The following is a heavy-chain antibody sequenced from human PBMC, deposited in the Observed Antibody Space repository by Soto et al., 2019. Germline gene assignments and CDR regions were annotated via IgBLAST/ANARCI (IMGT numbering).Heavy chain of an antibody. CDR1: GGSFSGYY. J-gene: IGHJ4*02. CDR3: ARGEWGSTVTR. CDR2: INHSGST. Sequence: QVQLQQWGAGLLKRSETLSLTCAVYGGSFSGYYWSWIRQPPGKGLEWIGEINHSGSTNYNPSLKSRVTISVDTSKNQFSLKLSSVTAADTAVYYCARGEWGSTVTRWGQGTLVTVSS. D-gene: IGHD4-17*01. V-gene: IGHV4-34*01.